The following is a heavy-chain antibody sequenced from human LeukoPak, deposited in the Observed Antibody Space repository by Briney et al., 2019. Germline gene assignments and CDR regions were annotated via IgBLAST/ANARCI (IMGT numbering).Heavy chain of an antibody. J-gene: IGHJ4*02. CDR3: ATHCSSTTCYAY. V-gene: IGHV3-23*01. Sequence: PGGSLRLSCAASGFTFSNYAMSWVRQDPGKGLEWVSAISGGGSSTYYADFVKGRFTISRDNAKNMLYMQMNSLRAEDTAVYYCATHCSSTTCYAYWGQGTLVTVSS. D-gene: IGHD2-2*01. CDR1: GFTFSNYA. CDR2: ISGGGSST.